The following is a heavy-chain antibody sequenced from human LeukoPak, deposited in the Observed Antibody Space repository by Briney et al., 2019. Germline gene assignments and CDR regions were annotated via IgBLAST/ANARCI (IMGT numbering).Heavy chain of an antibody. Sequence: HTGGSLRLSCAASGFSLRSYAIHWVRQAPGKGLVYVSAMSHDGGTTYYADSVKGRFTVSRHYSRNMVYLQMGGLRAEDMAVYYCTRGSGPLYFDFWGQGTQVTVSS. D-gene: IGHD6-19*01. CDR3: TRGSGPLYFDF. J-gene: IGHJ4*02. CDR2: MSHDGGTT. CDR1: GFSLRSYA. V-gene: IGHV3-64*02.